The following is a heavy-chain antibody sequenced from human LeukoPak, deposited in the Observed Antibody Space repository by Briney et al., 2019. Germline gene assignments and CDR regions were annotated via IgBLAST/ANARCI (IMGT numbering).Heavy chain of an antibody. J-gene: IGHJ4*02. CDR3: ARGVAGRYYFDY. CDR1: GFTISNNY. D-gene: IGHD6-19*01. V-gene: IGHV3-53*01. Sequence: PGGTLRLSCAASGFTISNNYMSWVRQAPGRGLEWVAVLFSGGSTYYRDSLKGRCTISRDNSKNTLYLQMNSLRAEDTAVYYCARGVAGRYYFDYWGQGTLVTVSS. CDR2: LFSGGST.